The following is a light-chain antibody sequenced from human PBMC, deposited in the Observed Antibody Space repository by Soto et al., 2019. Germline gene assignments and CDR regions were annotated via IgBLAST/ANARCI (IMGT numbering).Light chain of an antibody. CDR1: QSISSW. CDR3: QQYGSSLT. Sequence: DIQMTQSPSTLSASVGYRFTITCRASQSISSWLAWYQQKPGKVPKLLIYGAYTLQSGVPSRFSGSGSGTDFTLTISRVEPEDFAVYYCQQYGSSLTFGLGTKVDIK. V-gene: IGKV1-27*01. J-gene: IGKJ1*01. CDR2: GAY.